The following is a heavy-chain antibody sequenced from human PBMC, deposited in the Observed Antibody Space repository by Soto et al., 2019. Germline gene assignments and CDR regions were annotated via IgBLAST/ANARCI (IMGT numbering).Heavy chain of an antibody. CDR1: GGTFSSYA. Sequence: ASVKVSCKASGGTFSSYAISWVRQAPGQGLEWMGGIIPIFGTANYAQKFQGRVTITADESTSTAYMELSSLRSEDTAVYYCARVPFSDDPYHLRTIAAAGRSSYYGMDVWGQGTTVTVSS. V-gene: IGHV1-69*13. J-gene: IGHJ6*02. D-gene: IGHD6-13*01. CDR2: IIPIFGTA. CDR3: ARVPFSDDPYHLRTIAAAGRSSYYGMDV.